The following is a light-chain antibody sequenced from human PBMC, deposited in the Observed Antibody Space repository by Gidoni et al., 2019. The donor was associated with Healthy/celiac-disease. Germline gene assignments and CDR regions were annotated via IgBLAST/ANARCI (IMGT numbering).Light chain of an antibody. CDR3: QQRSNWPPVYT. J-gene: IGKJ2*01. CDR2: DAS. V-gene: IGKV3-11*01. Sequence: IVLTQSPATLSLSPRERATLSCRASQSVSSYLAWYQQTPGQAPRLLIYDASNRATGIPARFSGSGSGTDFTLTISSLEPEDFAVYYCQQRSNWPPVYTFGQXTKLEIK. CDR1: QSVSSY.